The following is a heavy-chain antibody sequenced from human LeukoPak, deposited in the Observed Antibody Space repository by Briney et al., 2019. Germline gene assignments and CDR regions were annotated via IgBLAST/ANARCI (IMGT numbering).Heavy chain of an antibody. CDR3: ARDRPRTKDSSGYYPYYFDY. Sequence: SVKVSCKASGYTFTSYDINWVRQATGQGLEWMGGIIPIFGTANYAQKFQGRVTITTDESTSTAYMELSSLRSEDTAVYYCARDRPRTKDSSGYYPYYFDYWGQGTLVTVSS. J-gene: IGHJ4*02. D-gene: IGHD3-22*01. V-gene: IGHV1-69*05. CDR1: GYTFTSYD. CDR2: IIPIFGTA.